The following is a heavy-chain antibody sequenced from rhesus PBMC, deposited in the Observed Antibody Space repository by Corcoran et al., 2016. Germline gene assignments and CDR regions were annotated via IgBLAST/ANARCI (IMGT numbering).Heavy chain of an antibody. D-gene: IGHD6-13*01. J-gene: IGHJ4*01. CDR3: ARDPTSSWSSDY. V-gene: IGHV4-65*01. CDR2: ISGRSGST. CDR1: GGSISSSNW. Sequence: QVQLQESGPGLVKPSETLSLTCAVSGGSISSSNWWSWIRQPQGEGLEWIGYISGRSGSTYANPSLKTRCNISTDTSKNQFSLKLSSVTAASTAVYYCARDPTSSWSSDYWGQGVLVTVSS.